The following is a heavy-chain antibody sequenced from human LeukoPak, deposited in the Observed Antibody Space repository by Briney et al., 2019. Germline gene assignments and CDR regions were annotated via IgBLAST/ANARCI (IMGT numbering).Heavy chain of an antibody. D-gene: IGHD6-13*01. Sequence: GGSLRLSCAASGFTFGNAWMSWVRQAPGKGLEWVGRIKSKTDGGTPDYAAPVKGRFTISRDDSKNTLYLQMNSLKTEDTAVYYCTGVSRGSWYDYWGQGTLVTVSS. J-gene: IGHJ4*02. CDR3: TGVSRGSWYDY. CDR2: IKSKTDGGTP. CDR1: GFTFGNAW. V-gene: IGHV3-15*01.